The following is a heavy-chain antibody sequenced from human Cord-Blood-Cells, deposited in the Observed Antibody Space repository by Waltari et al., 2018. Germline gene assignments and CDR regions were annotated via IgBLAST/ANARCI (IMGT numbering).Heavy chain of an antibody. CDR3: ARQRLGRGYYYYYGMDV. J-gene: IGHJ6*02. CDR1: GGSISSSSYY. Sequence: QLQLQESGPGLVKPSETLSLTCTVSGGSISSSSYYWGWIRQPPGKGLEWIGSIYYSGRTYYTPALKSLVTISVDTSKTQFSLKLSSVTAADTAVYYCARQRLGRGYYYYYGMDVWGQGTTVTVSS. D-gene: IGHD6-19*01. V-gene: IGHV4-39*01. CDR2: IYYSGRT.